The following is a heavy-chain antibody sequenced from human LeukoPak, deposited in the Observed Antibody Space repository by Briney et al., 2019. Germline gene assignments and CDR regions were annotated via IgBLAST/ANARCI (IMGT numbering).Heavy chain of an antibody. J-gene: IGHJ4*02. CDR1: GGSFSGYY. V-gene: IGHV4-34*01. CDR3: ARSDYVWGSYRFFDY. CDR2: INHSGST. Sequence: SETLSLTCAVYGGSFSGYYWSWIRQPPGKGLEWIGEINHSGSTNYNPSLKSRVTISVDTSKNQFSLKLSSVTAADTAVYYCARSDYVWGSYRFFDYWGQGTLVTVSS. D-gene: IGHD3-16*02.